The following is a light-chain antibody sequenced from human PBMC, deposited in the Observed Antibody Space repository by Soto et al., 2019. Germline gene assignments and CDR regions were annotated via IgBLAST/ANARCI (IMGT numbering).Light chain of an antibody. J-gene: IGKJ4*01. CDR3: QQSGSTPLT. CDR1: QSVRNNY. Sequence: EIVLTQSPDTLSLSPGERATLSCRASQSVRNNYLAWYQQKPGQAPRFLIYDASSRATGIPDRFSGSGSGTQFTLTISRLEPEDFALYYCQQSGSTPLTFGGGTKVDIE. V-gene: IGKV3-20*01. CDR2: DAS.